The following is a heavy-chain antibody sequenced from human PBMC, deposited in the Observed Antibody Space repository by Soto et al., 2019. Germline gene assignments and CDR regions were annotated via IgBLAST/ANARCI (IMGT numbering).Heavy chain of an antibody. CDR3: AKDHSRVPREAFDY. CDR2: ISGSGGST. Sequence: GSLRLSCAASGFTFSSYAMSWVRQAPGKRLEWVSAISGSGGSTYYADSVKGRFTISRDNSKNTLYLQMNSLRAEDTAVYYCAKDHSRVPREAFDYWGQGTLVTVSS. CDR1: GFTFSSYA. J-gene: IGHJ4*02. V-gene: IGHV3-23*01.